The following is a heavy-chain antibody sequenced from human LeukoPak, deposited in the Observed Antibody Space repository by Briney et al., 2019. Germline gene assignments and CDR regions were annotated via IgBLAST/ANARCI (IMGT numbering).Heavy chain of an antibody. D-gene: IGHD5-24*01. CDR1: GASISSSNW. CDR2: IYYSGST. J-gene: IGHJ4*02. CDR3: AREVEMATIIFDY. Sequence: SETLSLTCAVSGASISSSNWWSWVRQPPGMGLEWIGEIYYSGSTNYNPSLKSRVTISVDKSKNQFSLKLSSVTAADTAVYYCAREVEMATIIFDYWGQGTLVTVSS. V-gene: IGHV4-4*02.